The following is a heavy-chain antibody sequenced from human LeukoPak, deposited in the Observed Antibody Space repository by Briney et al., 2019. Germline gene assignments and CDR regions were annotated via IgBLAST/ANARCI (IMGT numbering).Heavy chain of an antibody. D-gene: IGHD2-2*01. J-gene: IGHJ4*02. CDR2: IKQDGSEK. CDR1: GFTFSSYW. V-gene: IGHV3-7*01. Sequence: GGSLRLSCAASGFTFSSYWMSWVRQAPGKGLEWVANIKQDGSEKYYVDSVKGRFTISRDNAKNSLYLQMNSLRAEDTAVYYCARERMGGVPAASDYWGQGTLVTVSS. CDR3: ARERMGGVPAASDY.